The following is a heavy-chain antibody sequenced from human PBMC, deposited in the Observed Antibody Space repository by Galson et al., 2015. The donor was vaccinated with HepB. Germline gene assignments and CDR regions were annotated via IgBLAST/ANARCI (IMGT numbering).Heavy chain of an antibody. D-gene: IGHD1-26*01. Sequence: SLRLSCAASGFTFSTYGMSWVRQAPGKGLEWVSAIVNSGGSTYYADSVQGRFTISRDTSKNTLYLQMNSLRAEDTAVYYCAKDGRAGSSRPRSPIDAGGDYWGQGTLVTVSS. V-gene: IGHV3-23*01. CDR1: GFTFSTYG. CDR2: IVNSGGST. J-gene: IGHJ4*02. CDR3: AKDGRAGSSRPRSPIDAGGDY.